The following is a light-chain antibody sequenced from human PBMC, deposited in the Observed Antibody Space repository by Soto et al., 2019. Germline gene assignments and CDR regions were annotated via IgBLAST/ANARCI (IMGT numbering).Light chain of an antibody. CDR2: GAS. CDR1: QSISGTF. V-gene: IGKV3-20*01. Sequence: EIVLTQSPGTLSLSPGERATLSCRPSQSISGTFLAWYQHKPGQAPRVLIYGASRRATGIPDRFSGSGSGTDFTLTISRLEPEDFALYYCQQYYSSWTFGQGTKVEMK. J-gene: IGKJ1*01. CDR3: QQYYSSWT.